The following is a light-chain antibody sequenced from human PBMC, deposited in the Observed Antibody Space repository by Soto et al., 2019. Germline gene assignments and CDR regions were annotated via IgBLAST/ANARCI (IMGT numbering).Light chain of an antibody. CDR3: QQRSNWPHLT. J-gene: IGKJ4*01. CDR2: DAS. Sequence: EIVLTQSPATLSLSPGERAALSCRASQSVSSYLAWYQQRPGQAPRLLIYDASNRATGIPARFSGSGYGTDFTLTISSLEPEDFAVYYCQQRSNWPHLTFGGGTKVEIK. V-gene: IGKV3-11*01. CDR1: QSVSSY.